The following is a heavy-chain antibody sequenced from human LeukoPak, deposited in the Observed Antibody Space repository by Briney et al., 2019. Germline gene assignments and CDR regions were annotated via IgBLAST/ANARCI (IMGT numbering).Heavy chain of an antibody. D-gene: IGHD6-19*01. CDR2: VYPEDGET. J-gene: IGHJ6*03. Sequence: AAVTVSCKVSGYTLTELSMQWVGQAPGKGGEGVGGVYPEDGETIYAQRFQGRVTINEETAKETDYMEVRSLRCGETGGYYCATDHQASRYSSAWQADKSYYYYMDVWGKGTTVTVSS. CDR1: GYTLTELS. CDR3: ATDHQASRYSSAWQADKSYYYYMDV. V-gene: IGHV1-24*01.